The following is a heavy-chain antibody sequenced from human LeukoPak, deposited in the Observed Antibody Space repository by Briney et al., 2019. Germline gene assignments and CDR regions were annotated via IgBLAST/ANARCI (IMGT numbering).Heavy chain of an antibody. Sequence: ASVKVSCKASGGTFSSYAISWVRQAPGQGLEWMGRIIPILGIANYAQKFQGRVTITADKSTGTAYMELSSLRSEDTAVYYCARVGVVPAATPWFDPWGQGTLVTVSS. D-gene: IGHD2-2*02. CDR2: IIPILGIA. J-gene: IGHJ5*02. CDR1: GGTFSSYA. V-gene: IGHV1-69*04. CDR3: ARVGVVPAATPWFDP.